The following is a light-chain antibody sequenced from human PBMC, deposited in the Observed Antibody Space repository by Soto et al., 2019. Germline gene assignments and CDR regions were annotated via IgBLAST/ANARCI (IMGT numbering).Light chain of an antibody. CDR2: GAS. J-gene: IGKJ1*01. CDR3: QQYNNWPRT. V-gene: IGKV3-15*01. CDR1: QNVSSN. Sequence: EIVMTQSPATLSVSPGERATISCRASQNVSSNLAWYKQKHGQAPRLLIYGASTRATRIPARFSGSGSGTEFTLTISSLQSEDFAVYYCQQYNNWPRTFGQGTKVEIK.